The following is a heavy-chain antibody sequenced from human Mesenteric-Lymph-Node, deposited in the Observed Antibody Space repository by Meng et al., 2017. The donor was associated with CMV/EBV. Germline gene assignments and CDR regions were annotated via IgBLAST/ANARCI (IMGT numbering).Heavy chain of an antibody. CDR2: INHNGST. D-gene: IGHD2-2*01. V-gene: IGHV4-34*01. CDR3: ARGPKDCSSTSCYFRHYYYGMDV. Sequence: SETLSLTCAVYGGSFSGYYWSWIRQPPGKGLEWIGEINHNGSTNYNPSLKSRVTISVDTSKNQFSLKLSSVTAADTAVYYCARGPKDCSSTSCYFRHYYYGMDVWGQGTTVTVSS. J-gene: IGHJ6*02. CDR1: GGSFSGYY.